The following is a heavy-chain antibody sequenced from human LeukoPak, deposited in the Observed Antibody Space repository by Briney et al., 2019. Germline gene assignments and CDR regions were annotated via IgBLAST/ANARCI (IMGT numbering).Heavy chain of an antibody. CDR2: IYYSGST. Sequence: PSETLSLTCTVSGGSISSYYWSWIRQPPGKGLEWIGYIYYSGSTNYNPSPKSRVTISVDTSKNQFSLKLSSVTAADTAVYYCARDRWPGYDYWGQGTLVAVSS. CDR3: ARDRWPGYDY. V-gene: IGHV4-59*01. D-gene: IGHD2-15*01. CDR1: GGSISSYY. J-gene: IGHJ4*02.